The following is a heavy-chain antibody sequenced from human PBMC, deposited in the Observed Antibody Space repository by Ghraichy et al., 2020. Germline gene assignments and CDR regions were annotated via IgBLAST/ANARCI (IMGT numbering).Heavy chain of an antibody. CDR3: ADPPSDY. V-gene: IGHV4-4*02. Sequence: SETLSLTCTVSGGSLNTYNLWNWVRQPPGKRLEWIGEISHSGSVSYNPSLKSRVTISIDNSKNQFSLKLTSVTAADTAVYYCADPPSDYWGQGTLVTVSS. CDR2: ISHSGSV. CDR1: GGSLNTYNL. J-gene: IGHJ4*02.